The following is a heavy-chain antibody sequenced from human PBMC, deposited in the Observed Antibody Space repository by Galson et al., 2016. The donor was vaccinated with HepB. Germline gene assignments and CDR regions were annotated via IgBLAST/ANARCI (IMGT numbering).Heavy chain of an antibody. V-gene: IGHV3-53*01. CDR2: IYSDGRT. Sequence: SLRLSCAASGFSVSRNYMTWVRQAPGKGLEWVSSIYSDGRTYYADSVKGRFTISRDNSKNTLFLQMNGLRADDTAVYYCARDIYEGAMDVWGKGTTVTVPS. D-gene: IGHD5/OR15-5a*01. CDR3: ARDIYEGAMDV. CDR1: GFSVSRNY. J-gene: IGHJ6*03.